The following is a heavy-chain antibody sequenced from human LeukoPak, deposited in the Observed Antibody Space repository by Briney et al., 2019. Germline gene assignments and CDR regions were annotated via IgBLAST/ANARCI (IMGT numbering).Heavy chain of an antibody. J-gene: IGHJ4*02. CDR1: GFTFSSYS. Sequence: GGSLRLSCAASGFTFSSYSMNWVRQAPGKGLEWVSYISSSSSTIYYADSVKGRFTISRDNAKNSLYLQMNSLGAEDTAVYYCARVYFGAAFDYWGQGTLVTVSS. D-gene: IGHD3-3*01. CDR3: ARVYFGAAFDY. CDR2: ISSSSSTI. V-gene: IGHV3-48*04.